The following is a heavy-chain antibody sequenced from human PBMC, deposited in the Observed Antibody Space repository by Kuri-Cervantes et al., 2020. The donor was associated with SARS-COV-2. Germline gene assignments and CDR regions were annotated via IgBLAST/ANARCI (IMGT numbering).Heavy chain of an antibody. Sequence: ESLKISCAVYGGSFSDYSWNWIRQTLGRGLEWIGEINHSGSTNYNPSLKSRVTISVDTSKNQFSLKLSSVTAADTAVYYCARRNTGGSGYYAHFDYWGQGTLVTVSS. CDR3: ARRNTGGSGYYAHFDY. J-gene: IGHJ4*02. CDR2: INHSGST. V-gene: IGHV4-34*01. D-gene: IGHD3-22*01. CDR1: GGSFSDYS.